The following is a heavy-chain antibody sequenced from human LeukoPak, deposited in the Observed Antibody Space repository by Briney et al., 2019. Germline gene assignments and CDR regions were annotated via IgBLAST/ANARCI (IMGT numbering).Heavy chain of an antibody. CDR2: IYYSGNT. Sequence: SETLSLTCTVSGVSITTYYWSWIRQPPGKGLEWIGFIYYSGNTNYNPSLKSRVTISVDTSKNQFSLRLSSVTAADTAVYYCARAYTSWSFDYWGQGTLVTVSS. CDR1: GVSITTYY. V-gene: IGHV4-59*01. CDR3: ARAYTSWSFDY. J-gene: IGHJ4*02. D-gene: IGHD2-2*02.